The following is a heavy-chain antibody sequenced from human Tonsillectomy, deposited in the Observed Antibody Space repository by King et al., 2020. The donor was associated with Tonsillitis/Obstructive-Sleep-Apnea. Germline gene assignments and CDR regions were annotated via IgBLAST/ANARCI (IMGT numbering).Heavy chain of an antibody. D-gene: IGHD1-26*01. CDR2: ISYDGSNK. J-gene: IGHJ4*02. CDR3: ARDGQSYYVHYFDY. CDR1: GFTFSSYA. Sequence: VQLVESGGGVVQPGRSLRLSCAASGFTFSSYAMHWVRQAPGKGLEWVAVISYDGSNKYYADSVKGRFTISRDNSKNPLYLQMNSLRSEDTAVYYCARDGQSYYVHYFDYWGQGTLVTVSS. V-gene: IGHV3-30*04.